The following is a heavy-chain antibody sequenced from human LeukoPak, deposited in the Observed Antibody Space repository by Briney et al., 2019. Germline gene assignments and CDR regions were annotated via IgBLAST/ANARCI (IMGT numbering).Heavy chain of an antibody. CDR2: ISAYNGNT. Sequence: ASVKVSCKASGYTFTSYGISWVRQAPGQGLEWMGWISAYNGNTNYAQKLQGRVTMTTDTSTSTAYMELRSLRSDDTAVYYCARALNTELDYGDYDAGDYYYYYGMDVWGQGTTVTVSS. CDR3: ARALNTELDYGDYDAGDYYYYYGMDV. D-gene: IGHD4-17*01. V-gene: IGHV1-18*01. CDR1: GYTFTSYG. J-gene: IGHJ6*02.